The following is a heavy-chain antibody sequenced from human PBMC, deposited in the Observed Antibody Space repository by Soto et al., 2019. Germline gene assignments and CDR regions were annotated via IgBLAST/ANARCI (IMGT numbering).Heavy chain of an antibody. D-gene: IGHD3-16*01. CDR1: GFTLSSYA. J-gene: IGHJ4*02. CDR2: ISSRSI. V-gene: IGHV3-48*01. Sequence: EVQLVESGGGLVQPGGSLRLSCAASGFTLSSYAMNWVRQAPGKGLEWVSYISSRSIYYADSVKGRFTISRDNAKNSLSLQMNSMIAEDTAVYYCARDLWDGLRGGESDYWGQGTLVTVSS. CDR3: ARDLWDGLRGGESDY.